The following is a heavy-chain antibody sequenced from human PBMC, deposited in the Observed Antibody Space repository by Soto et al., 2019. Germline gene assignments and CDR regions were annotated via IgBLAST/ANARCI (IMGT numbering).Heavy chain of an antibody. Sequence: QVQLQESGPGLVNPSETLSLTCTVSGDSISYYHWGWIRRSAGKGLEWIGYIYNSGNNNYNPSLKSRVTISIDMSTNQFSLKLTSKTAADTAVYYCATVRVSTVSKTYYSDYWGQGTLVTVSS. CDR3: ATVRVSTVSKTYYSDY. CDR2: IYNSGNN. V-gene: IGHV4-59*01. CDR1: GDSISYYH. D-gene: IGHD4-17*01. J-gene: IGHJ4*02.